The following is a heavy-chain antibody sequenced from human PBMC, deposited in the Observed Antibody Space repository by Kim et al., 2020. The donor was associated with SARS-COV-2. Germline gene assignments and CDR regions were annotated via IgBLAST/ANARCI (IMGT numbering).Heavy chain of an antibody. D-gene: IGHD3-22*01. J-gene: IGHJ4*02. CDR1: EYTFTSHW. CDR3: AGGDYDSLYW. CDR2: IHPDSSKT. Sequence: GESLKISCKGSEYTFTSHWIGRVRQMPGKGLEWMGIIHPDSSKTRYSPSFQGQVTISADKSITTAYLQWSSLKASDSAMYYCAGGDYDSLYWWGQGTLVTVSS. V-gene: IGHV5-51*01.